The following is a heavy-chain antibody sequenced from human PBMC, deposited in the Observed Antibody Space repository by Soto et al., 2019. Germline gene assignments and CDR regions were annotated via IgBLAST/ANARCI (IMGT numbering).Heavy chain of an antibody. V-gene: IGHV1-18*01. D-gene: IGHD2-2*01. CDR3: ASARYCISTSCYHYYYYSGMDV. CDR2: ISAYNGNT. Sequence: QVQLVQSGAEVKKPGASVKVSCKASGYTFTSYGISWVRQAPGQGLEWMGWISAYNGNTNYAQKLQGRVNMTTDTSTTTAYVELRSLTSDDTAVHYCASARYCISTSCYHYYYYSGMDVWGQGTTVTVSS. CDR1: GYTFTSYG. J-gene: IGHJ6*02.